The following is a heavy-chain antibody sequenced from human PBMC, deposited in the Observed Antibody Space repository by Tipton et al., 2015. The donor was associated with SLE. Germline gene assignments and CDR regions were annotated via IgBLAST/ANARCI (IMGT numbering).Heavy chain of an antibody. V-gene: IGHV3-33*01. D-gene: IGHD3-16*01. Sequence: SLRLSCAASGFTFSSYGMHWVRQAPGKGLEWVAVIWYDGSNKYYADSVKGRFTISRDNSKNTLYLQMNSLRDEDTAVYYCARDSRKFDSFDYWGQGTLVTVSS. CDR2: IWYDGSNK. CDR1: GFTFSSYG. CDR3: ARDSRKFDSFDY. J-gene: IGHJ4*02.